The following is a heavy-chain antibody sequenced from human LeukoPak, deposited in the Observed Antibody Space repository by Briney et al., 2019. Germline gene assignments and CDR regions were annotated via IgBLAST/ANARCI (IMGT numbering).Heavy chain of an antibody. D-gene: IGHD2-2*02. CDR3: ARADRYQLLYRDYYYMDV. V-gene: IGHV4-4*07. Sequence: SETLSLTCTVSGGSISSYYWSWIRQPAGKGLEWIGRIYTSGSTNYNPSLKSRVTMSVDTSKNQFSLKLSSVTAADTAVYYCARADRYQLLYRDYYYMDVWGKGTTVTVSS. CDR2: IYTSGST. J-gene: IGHJ6*03. CDR1: GGSISSYY.